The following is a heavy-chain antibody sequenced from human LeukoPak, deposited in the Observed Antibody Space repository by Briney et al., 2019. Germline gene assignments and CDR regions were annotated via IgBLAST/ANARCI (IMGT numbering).Heavy chain of an antibody. Sequence: GASVKASCKASGYTFTTYGISWVRQAPGQGLEWMGWISTYNGNTNYAQKLQGRLTMTTDTSTSTAYMELRSLRSDDTAVYYCARAEQWLPRGVDYWGQGTLVTVSS. CDR1: GYTFTTYG. CDR2: ISTYNGNT. CDR3: ARAEQWLPRGVDY. J-gene: IGHJ4*02. V-gene: IGHV1-18*04. D-gene: IGHD6-19*01.